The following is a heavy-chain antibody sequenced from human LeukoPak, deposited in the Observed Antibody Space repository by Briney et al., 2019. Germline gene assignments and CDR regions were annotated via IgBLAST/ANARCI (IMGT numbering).Heavy chain of an antibody. V-gene: IGHV3-23*01. Sequence: GGSLRLSCAASGFTFSSYAMSWVRQAPGKGLEWVSAISGSGGSTYYADSVKGRFTISRDNSKNTLYLQMNSLRAEDTAVYYCAKCRGDSSSWYGYDYWGQGTLVTVSS. CDR3: AKCRGDSSSWYGYDY. CDR1: GFTFSSYA. J-gene: IGHJ4*02. CDR2: ISGSGGST. D-gene: IGHD6-13*01.